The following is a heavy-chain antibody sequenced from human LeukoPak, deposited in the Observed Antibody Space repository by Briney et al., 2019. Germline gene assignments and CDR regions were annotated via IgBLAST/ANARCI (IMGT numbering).Heavy chain of an antibody. CDR3: AKDASVGAGEFDY. J-gene: IGHJ4*02. V-gene: IGHV4-30-4*01. CDR1: GGSISSGDYY. CDR2: IYYSGST. D-gene: IGHD1-26*01. Sequence: PSETLSLTCTVSGGSISSGDYYWSWIRQPPGKGLEWIGYIYYSGSTYYNPSLKSRVTISVDTSKNQFSLKLSSVTAADTAVYYCAKDASVGAGEFDYWGQGTLVTVSS.